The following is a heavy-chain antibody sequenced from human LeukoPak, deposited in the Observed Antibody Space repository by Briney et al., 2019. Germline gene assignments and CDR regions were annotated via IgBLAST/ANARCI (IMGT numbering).Heavy chain of an antibody. CDR2: INPNSGGT. D-gene: IGHD3-10*01. CDR3: ARGYGSGSYRDY. Sequence: ASVKVSCKASGGIFSSYVISWVRQAPGQGLEWMGWINPNSGGTNYAQKFQGRVTMTRDTSISTAYMELSRLRSDDTAVYYCARGYGSGSYRDYWGQGTLVTVSS. CDR1: GGIFSSYV. J-gene: IGHJ4*02. V-gene: IGHV1-2*02.